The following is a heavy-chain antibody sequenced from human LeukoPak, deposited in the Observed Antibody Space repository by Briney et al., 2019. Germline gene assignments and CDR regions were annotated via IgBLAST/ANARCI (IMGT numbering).Heavy chain of an antibody. V-gene: IGHV1-8*01. CDR2: MNPNSGNT. Sequence: ASVKVSCKASGYTFTTYDINWVRQATGQGLEWMGWMNPNSGNTGYTQKFQGRVTMTRNTSISTAYVELSSLRSEDTAVYYCARGRGSGHKENWFDPWGQGTLVTVSS. CDR3: ARGRGSGHKENWFDP. CDR1: GYTFTTYD. J-gene: IGHJ5*02. D-gene: IGHD6-19*01.